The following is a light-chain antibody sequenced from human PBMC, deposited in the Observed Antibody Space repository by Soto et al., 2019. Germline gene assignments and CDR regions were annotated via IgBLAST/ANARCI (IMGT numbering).Light chain of an antibody. J-gene: IGLJ3*02. CDR1: SSSIGAGYD. CDR2: GNS. Sequence: QSVLTQPPSVSGAPGQSVTISCTGSSSSIGAGYDVHWYQQLPGTAPKLLIYGNSNRPSGVPDRFSGSKSGTSASLAITGLQAEDEADYYCQSYDSSLSSWVFGGGTKLTVL. CDR3: QSYDSSLSSWV. V-gene: IGLV1-40*01.